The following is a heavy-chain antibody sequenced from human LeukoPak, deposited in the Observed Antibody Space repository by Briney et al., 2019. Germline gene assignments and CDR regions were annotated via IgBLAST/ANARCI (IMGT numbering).Heavy chain of an antibody. Sequence: GASVKVSCKASGYTFTDYYIHWVRQAPGQGLEWMGWTNPTSGGTDYAQKFQGRVTMTRDTSISTAYMELSRLRSDDTAVYYCARVGRGGSCYFPFWGQGTLVTVSS. CDR2: TNPTSGGT. J-gene: IGHJ4*02. CDR3: ARVGRGGSCYFPF. CDR1: GYTFTDYY. D-gene: IGHD2-15*01. V-gene: IGHV1-2*02.